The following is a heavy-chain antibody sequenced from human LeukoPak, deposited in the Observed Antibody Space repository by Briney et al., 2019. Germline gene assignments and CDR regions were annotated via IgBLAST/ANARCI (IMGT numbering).Heavy chain of an antibody. V-gene: IGHV4-39*01. CDR1: GGSISSSSYY. J-gene: IGHJ6*03. Sequence: SETLSLTCTVSGGSISSSSYYWGWIRQPPGKGLEWIGSIYYSGSTYYNPSLKSRVTISVDTSKNQFSLKLSSVTAADTAVYYCARQPRGGSSWYRRVYYYMDVWGKGTTVTISS. D-gene: IGHD6-13*01. CDR2: IYYSGST. CDR3: ARQPRGGSSWYRRVYYYMDV.